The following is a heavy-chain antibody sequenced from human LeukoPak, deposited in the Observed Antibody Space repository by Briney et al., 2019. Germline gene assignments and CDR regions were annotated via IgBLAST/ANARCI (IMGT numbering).Heavy chain of an antibody. CDR3: AYPYDYGNQYHAFYE. CDR2: ISGSGGST. Sequence: AGYLRLSCAASGFTFSSYAMSWVRQAPGKGLVWVFAISGSGGSTYYADSVKGRLTISRDNSKNTLYLQMNSVGADDTAVYYDAYPYDYGNQYHAFYEWGEEATVTVSS. J-gene: IGHJ3*01. CDR1: GFTFSSYA. D-gene: IGHD4-17*01. V-gene: IGHV3-23*01.